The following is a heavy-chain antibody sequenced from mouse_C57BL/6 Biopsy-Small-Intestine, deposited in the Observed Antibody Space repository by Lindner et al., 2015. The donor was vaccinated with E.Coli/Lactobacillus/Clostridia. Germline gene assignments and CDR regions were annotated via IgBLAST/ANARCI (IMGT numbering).Heavy chain of an antibody. Sequence: VQLQESGPVLVKPGASVKMSCKASGYTFTDFYLNWVKQTHGKSLEWVGVITPYNGVTGDNQKFKGKATLTVDQSSSTAYMELNSLTSDDSAVYYCARHYYGNSFHFDYWGQGTTLTVSS. V-gene: IGHV1-19*01. J-gene: IGHJ2*01. D-gene: IGHD2-1*01. CDR3: ARHYYGNSFHFDY. CDR2: ITPYNGVT. CDR1: GYTFTDFY.